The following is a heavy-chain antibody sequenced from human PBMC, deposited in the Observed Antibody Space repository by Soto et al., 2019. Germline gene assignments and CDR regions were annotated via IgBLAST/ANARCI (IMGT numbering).Heavy chain of an antibody. CDR1: GFTFSSYS. Sequence: GGSLRLSCAASGFTFSSYSMNWVRQAPGKGLEWVSSISSSSSYIYYADSVKGRFTISRDNAKNSLYLQMNSLRAEDTAVYYCARDYVFGELSLSFDYWAQGTLVTVSS. D-gene: IGHD3-10*01. J-gene: IGHJ4*02. V-gene: IGHV3-21*01. CDR3: ARDYVFGELSLSFDY. CDR2: ISSSSSYI.